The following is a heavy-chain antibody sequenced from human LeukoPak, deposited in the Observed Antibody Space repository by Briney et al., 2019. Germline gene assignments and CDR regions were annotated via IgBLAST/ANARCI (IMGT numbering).Heavy chain of an antibody. CDR1: GGSINSDY. J-gene: IGHJ6*02. V-gene: IGHV4-59*08. CDR2: IYYSGSST. CDR3: ARQGHRLTLVDYYGMDV. D-gene: IGHD1-26*01. Sequence: SETLSLNCTVSGGSINSDYWSWVRQPPGKGLEWIGYIYYSGSSTNYNPSLKSRVNISIDRSKNQFSLKLSSVTAADTAVYYCARQGHRLTLVDYYGMDVWGQRTTVTVSS.